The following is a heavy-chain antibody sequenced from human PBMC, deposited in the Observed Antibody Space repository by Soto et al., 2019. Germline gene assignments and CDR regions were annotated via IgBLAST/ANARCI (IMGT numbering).Heavy chain of an antibody. CDR1: GFSFSDYS. CDR2: ISGGSRSI. CDR3: SRDHPDIGKYCIDFDF. D-gene: IGHD6-6*01. Sequence: EVQLVESGGGLVQPGGSLRLSCAASGFSFSDYSMDWLRQAPGRGLEWLAYISGGSRSIYYADSVKGRFTISRDDAQKSMYLQMNGLRVEDTAVYYCSRDHPDIGKYCIDFDFWGHGTLVTVSS. J-gene: IGHJ4*01. V-gene: IGHV3-48*01.